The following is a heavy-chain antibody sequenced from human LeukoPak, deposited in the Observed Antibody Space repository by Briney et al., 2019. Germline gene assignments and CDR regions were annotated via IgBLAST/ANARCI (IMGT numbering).Heavy chain of an antibody. V-gene: IGHV3-7*03. CDR1: GFTFSRYW. CDR2: VKEDGSQK. Sequence: RGSLRLSCAASGFTFSRYWMSWVRQAPGKGLEWVASVKEDGSQKNYADTVEGRFTISRDNAKKSLVLQMNSLRVEDTNIYYCAREAHWGPGTLVTVSS. J-gene: IGHJ4*02. CDR3: AREAH.